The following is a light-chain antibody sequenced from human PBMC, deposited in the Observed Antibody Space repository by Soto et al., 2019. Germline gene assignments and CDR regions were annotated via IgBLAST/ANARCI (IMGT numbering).Light chain of an antibody. CDR2: SAS. J-gene: IGKJ2*01. Sequence: EIVLTQSPGTLSLSPGERATLSCRASQSVSISSLAWYQQKPGQAPRLLIYSASSRATGIPDRFSGSGSGTDFTLTISRPEPEDFAVYYCQQYGSSSYTFGQGTNLEIK. CDR3: QQYGSSSYT. CDR1: QSVSISS. V-gene: IGKV3-20*01.